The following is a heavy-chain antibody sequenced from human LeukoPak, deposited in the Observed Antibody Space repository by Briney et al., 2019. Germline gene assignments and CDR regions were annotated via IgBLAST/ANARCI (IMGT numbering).Heavy chain of an antibody. J-gene: IGHJ6*02. CDR1: GDSVSSNTAA. Sequence: SQTLSLTCAISGDSVSSNTAAWNWIRQSPSRGLEWLGRTYYRSKWYNDYAVSVKSRITINPDTSKNQFSLQLNSATPEDTAVYYCARDRALRGIAVAGNPYGMDVWGQGSTVTVSS. CDR3: ARDRALRGIAVAGNPYGMDV. D-gene: IGHD6-19*01. V-gene: IGHV6-1*01. CDR2: TYYRSKWYN.